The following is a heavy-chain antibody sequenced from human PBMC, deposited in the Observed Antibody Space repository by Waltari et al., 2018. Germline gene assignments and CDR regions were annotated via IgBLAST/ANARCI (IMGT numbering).Heavy chain of an antibody. CDR1: EFTFINYA. CDR2: ISSDGNNA. D-gene: IGHD3-3*01. J-gene: IGHJ4*02. CDR3: ARDWRYYTGPYY. V-gene: IGHV3-30*01. Sequence: QVQLAESGGGVVQPGRSLRLSCAASEFTFINYAFHWVRQAPGKGREWVAAISSDGNNAFYADSVKGRFTISRDNSKNTVYLQLNSLKPDDTAMYYCARDWRYYTGPYYWGERTIIAVSS.